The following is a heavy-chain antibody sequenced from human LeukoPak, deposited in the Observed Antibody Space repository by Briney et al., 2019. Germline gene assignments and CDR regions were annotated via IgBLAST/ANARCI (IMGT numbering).Heavy chain of an antibody. CDR1: GFTFTTYW. J-gene: IGHJ4*02. CDR2: INQDGTEK. D-gene: IGHD3-10*01. V-gene: IGHV3-7*01. Sequence: GGSLRLSCAASGFTFTTYWKSWVRQLPGKGLEWVANINQDGTEKYYVDSVKGRFTISRDNAKNSLDLQMNSLRVEDTGIYYCVKVAKYYYGSETYYFFEHWGQGTPVTASS. CDR3: VKVAKYYYGSETYYFFEH.